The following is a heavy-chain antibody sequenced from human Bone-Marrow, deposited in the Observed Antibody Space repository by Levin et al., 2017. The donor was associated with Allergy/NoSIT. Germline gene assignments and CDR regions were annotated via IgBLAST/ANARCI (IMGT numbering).Heavy chain of an antibody. J-gene: IGHJ4*02. CDR2: IYYSGST. V-gene: IGHV4-39*01. D-gene: IGHD2-2*03. CDR3: ARLLDIVVVPAAGAYFDY. Sequence: SETLSLTCTVSGGSISSSSYYWGWIRQPPGKGLEWIGSIYYSGSTYYNPSLKSRVTISVDTSKNQFSLKLSSVTAADTAVYYCARLLDIVVVPAAGAYFDYWGQGTLVTVSS. CDR1: GGSISSSSYY.